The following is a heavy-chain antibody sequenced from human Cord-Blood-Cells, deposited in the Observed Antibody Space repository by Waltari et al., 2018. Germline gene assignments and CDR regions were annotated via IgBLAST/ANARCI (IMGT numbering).Heavy chain of an antibody. V-gene: IGHV3-43D*03. CDR2: ISWDGGST. D-gene: IGHD2-2*01. Sequence: EVQLVEYGGVVVQHGGSLRRSCAAAGFTFDDIAMHLVRQAAGQGLEWVSLISWDGGSTYYADSVKGRFTISRDNSKNSLYLQMNSLRAEDTALYYCAKSSPRYCSSTSCYFDYWGQGTLVTVSS. CDR3: AKSSPRYCSSTSCYFDY. CDR1: GFTFDDIA. J-gene: IGHJ4*02.